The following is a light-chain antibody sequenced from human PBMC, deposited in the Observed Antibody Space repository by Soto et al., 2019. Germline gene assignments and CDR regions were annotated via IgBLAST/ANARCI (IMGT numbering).Light chain of an antibody. J-gene: IGLJ1*01. CDR2: EGS. Sequence: QSALTQPASVSGSPGQSITISCTGSNSDIGSYNFVSWYQQYPGKAPKLIIYEGSKRPSGVSLRFSGSKADNTASLTISGLLAEDEADYYCCSYAGDTTYVFGSRTKLTVL. CDR3: CSYAGDTTYV. CDR1: NSDIGSYNF. V-gene: IGLV2-23*01.